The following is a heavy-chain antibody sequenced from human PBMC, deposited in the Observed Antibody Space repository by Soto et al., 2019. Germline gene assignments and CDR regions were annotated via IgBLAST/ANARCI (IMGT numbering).Heavy chain of an antibody. CDR1: GFTFSSYA. CDR3: ARSADYGGNSNYYYYGMDV. D-gene: IGHD4-17*01. J-gene: IGHJ6*02. Sequence: PGGSLRLSCAASGFTFSSYAMHWVRQAPGKWLEWVAVISYDGSNKYYADSVKGRFTISRDNSKNTLYLQMNSLRAEDTAVYYCARSADYGGNSNYYYYGMDVWGQGXTVTVYS. CDR2: ISYDGSNK. V-gene: IGHV3-30-3*01.